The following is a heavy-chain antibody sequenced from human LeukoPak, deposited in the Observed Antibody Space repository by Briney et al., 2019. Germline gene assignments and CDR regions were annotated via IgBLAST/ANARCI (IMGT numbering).Heavy chain of an antibody. J-gene: IGHJ5*02. CDR1: GGSFSGYY. V-gene: IGHV4-34*01. CDR3: ARGVIAAAGLGRIDNWFDP. CDR2: INHSGST. D-gene: IGHD6-13*01. Sequence: PSETLSLTCAVYGGSFSGYYWSWIRQPPGKGLEWIGEINHSGSTNYNPSLKSRVTISVDTSKNQFSLKLSSVTAADTAVYYCARGVIAAAGLGRIDNWFDPWGQGTLVTVSS.